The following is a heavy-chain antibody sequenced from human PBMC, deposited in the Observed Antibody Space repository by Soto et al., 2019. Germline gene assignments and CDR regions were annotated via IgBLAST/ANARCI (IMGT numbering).Heavy chain of an antibody. CDR1: GFSLSTRGVG. CDR2: IYWDDDK. V-gene: IGHV2-5*02. CDR3: AHGPMVRGMGAWFDP. J-gene: IGHJ5*02. D-gene: IGHD3-10*01. Sequence: QITLKESGPPLVKPTQTLTLTCTFSGFSLSTRGVGVGWIRQPPGKALEWLALIYWDDDKRYSPSLKSRLTITKDTSKNQVVLTMTNMDPVDTATYYCAHGPMVRGMGAWFDPWGQGTLVTVSS.